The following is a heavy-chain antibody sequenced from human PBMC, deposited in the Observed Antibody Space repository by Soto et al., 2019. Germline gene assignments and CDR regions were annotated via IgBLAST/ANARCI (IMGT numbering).Heavy chain of an antibody. CDR3: ATGVIWIGYFTVDS. CDR1: GYTFTSYA. V-gene: IGHV1-69*13. Sequence: SVKVSCKASGYTFTSYAMHWVRQTPGQGLEWLGGFIPVYRTLNYAQKFQGRVTITADESTGTAYMTLSSLASDDTAVYYCATGVIWIGYFTVDSWGQGTRVTVSS. D-gene: IGHD3-3*01. CDR2: FIPVYRTL. J-gene: IGHJ4*02.